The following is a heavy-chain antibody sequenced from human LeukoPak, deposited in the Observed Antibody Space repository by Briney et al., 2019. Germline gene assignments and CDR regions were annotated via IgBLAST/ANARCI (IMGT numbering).Heavy chain of an antibody. CDR1: GYTFTDYY. CDR2: MNPNSGNT. V-gene: IGHV1-8*02. Sequence: ASVTVSCKASGYTFTDYYIHWVRQAPGQGLEWMGWMNPNSGNTGYTQKFQGRVTMTRNTSISTAYMELSSLRSEDTAVYYCARAGGYCGRISCPYYFDYWGQGSLVAVSS. D-gene: IGHD2-15*01. CDR3: ARAGGYCGRISCPYYFDY. J-gene: IGHJ4*02.